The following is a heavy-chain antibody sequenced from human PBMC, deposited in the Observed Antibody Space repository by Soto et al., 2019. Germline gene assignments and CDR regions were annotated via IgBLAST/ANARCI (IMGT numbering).Heavy chain of an antibody. CDR3: ARMDGSGSYYYYGMDV. V-gene: IGHV3-30-3*01. J-gene: IGHJ6*02. CDR1: GFTFSSYA. CDR2: ISYDGSNK. D-gene: IGHD1-26*01. Sequence: QVQLVESGGGVVQPGRSLRLSCAASGFTFSSYAMHWVRQAPGKGLEWVAVISYDGSNKYYADSVKGRFTISRDNPKNTLYLHTNSLTAEATAVYYCARMDGSGSYYYYGMDVWGQGTTVIVS.